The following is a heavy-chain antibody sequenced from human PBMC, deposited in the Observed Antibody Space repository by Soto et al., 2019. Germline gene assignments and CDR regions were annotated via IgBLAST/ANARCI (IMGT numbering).Heavy chain of an antibody. Sequence: GGSLRLSCAASGFTFSSYSMNWVRQAPGKGLEWVSSISSSSSYIYYADSVKGRFTISRDNAKNSLYLQMNSLRAEDTAVYYCARNDYGDYVGLYYFDYWGQGTLVTVSS. CDR3: ARNDYGDYVGLYYFDY. CDR1: GFTFSSYS. J-gene: IGHJ4*02. V-gene: IGHV3-21*01. D-gene: IGHD4-17*01. CDR2: ISSSSSYI.